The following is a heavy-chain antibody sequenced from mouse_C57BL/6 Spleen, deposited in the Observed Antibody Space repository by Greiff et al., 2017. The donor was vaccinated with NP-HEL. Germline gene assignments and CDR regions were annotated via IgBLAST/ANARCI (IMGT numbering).Heavy chain of an antibody. CDR3: ARDQDGSSYGAWFAY. J-gene: IGHJ3*01. D-gene: IGHD1-1*01. CDR1: GFTFSSYA. V-gene: IGHV5-4*01. Sequence: EVKVVESGFCLVQPGGSLKLSCAASGFTFSSYAMSWVRQTPEKRLEWVATISDGGSYTYYPDNVKGRFTISRDNAKNNLYLQMSHLKSEDTAMYYCARDQDGSSYGAWFAYWGQGTLVTVSA. CDR2: ISDGGSYT.